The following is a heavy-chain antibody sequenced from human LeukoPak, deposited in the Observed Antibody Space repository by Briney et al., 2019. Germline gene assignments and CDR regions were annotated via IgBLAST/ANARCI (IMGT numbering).Heavy chain of an antibody. CDR3: ARDLYGDYVFDY. J-gene: IGHJ4*02. D-gene: IGHD4-17*01. CDR2: IWHDGSEK. CDR1: AFTINNYG. Sequence: GSLRLSCAASAFTINNYGMHWVRHAPRKGLEWVAVIWHDGSEKYYADSVKGRFTISRDTSKNTLYLQMNSLRAEDTAVYYCARDLYGDYVFDYWGQGTPVTVSS. V-gene: IGHV3-33*01.